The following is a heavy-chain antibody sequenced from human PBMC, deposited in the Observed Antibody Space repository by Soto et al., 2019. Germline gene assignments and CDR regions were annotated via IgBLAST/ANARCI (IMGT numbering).Heavy chain of an antibody. CDR2: IYYSGST. V-gene: IGHV4-31*03. D-gene: IGHD4-4*01. Sequence: SETLSLTCTVSGGSISSGGYYWSWIRQHPGKGLEWIGYIYYSGSTYYNPSLKSRVTISVDTSKNQFSLKLSSVTAADTAVYYCARDLSNYPGGYYMDVWGKGTTVTVSS. CDR1: GGSISSGGYY. J-gene: IGHJ6*03. CDR3: ARDLSNYPGGYYMDV.